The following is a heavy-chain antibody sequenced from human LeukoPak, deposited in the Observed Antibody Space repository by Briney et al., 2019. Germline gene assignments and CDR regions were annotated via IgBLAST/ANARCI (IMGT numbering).Heavy chain of an antibody. CDR3: ATNYDILGRAFDC. D-gene: IGHD3-9*01. Sequence: ASVKVSCKVSGYTPTELSMHWVRQAPGPGLEWMGGFDPEDGETIYAQKFQGRVTMTEDTSTDTDYMELSSLKSEDTAVYYCATNYDILGRAFDCWGQGTLVTVSS. V-gene: IGHV1-24*01. CDR1: GYTPTELS. CDR2: FDPEDGET. J-gene: IGHJ4*02.